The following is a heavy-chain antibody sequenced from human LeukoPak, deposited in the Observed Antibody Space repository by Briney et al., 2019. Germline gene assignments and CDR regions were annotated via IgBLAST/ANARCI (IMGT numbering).Heavy chain of an antibody. D-gene: IGHD3-3*01. J-gene: IGHJ6*02. V-gene: IGHV4-59*01. Sequence: SETLSLTCTVSGGSISSYYWSWIRQPPGKGLEWIGYIYYSGSTNHNPSLKSRVTISVDTSKNQFSLKLSSVTAADTAVYYCAMSGDFWSGYPNYYYGMDVWGQGTTVTVSS. CDR2: IYYSGST. CDR1: GGSISSYY. CDR3: AMSGDFWSGYPNYYYGMDV.